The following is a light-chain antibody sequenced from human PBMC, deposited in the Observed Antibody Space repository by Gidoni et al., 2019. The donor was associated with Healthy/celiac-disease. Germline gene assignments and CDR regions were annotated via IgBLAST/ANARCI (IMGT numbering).Light chain of an antibody. Sequence: EILLTQSPATLSLSPGERATLSCRASQSVSSYLAWYQQKPGQAPRLLIYDASNRATGIPARFSGSGSGTDFTITISSLEPEDFAVYYCQQRSNWPLFTFGPGTKVDIK. CDR1: QSVSSY. CDR3: QQRSNWPLFT. V-gene: IGKV3-11*01. J-gene: IGKJ3*01. CDR2: DAS.